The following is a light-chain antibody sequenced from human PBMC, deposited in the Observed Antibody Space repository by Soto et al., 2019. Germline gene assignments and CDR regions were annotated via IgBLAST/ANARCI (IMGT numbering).Light chain of an antibody. J-gene: IGKJ1*01. CDR3: QQYNNWPRT. CDR1: QSVNSN. V-gene: IGKV3-15*01. CDR2: GAS. Sequence: EIVMTQSPGTLSVSPGERATLSCRASQSVNSNVAWYEQKPGQAPRLLIYGASTRATGIPARISGSGSGTEFTLTISSLQSEDFAVYYCQQYNNWPRTFGQGTKVEIK.